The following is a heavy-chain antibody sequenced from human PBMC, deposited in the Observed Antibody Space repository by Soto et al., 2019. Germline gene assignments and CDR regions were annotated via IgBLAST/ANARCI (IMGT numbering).Heavy chain of an antibody. V-gene: IGHV4-34*01. J-gene: IGHJ5*02. D-gene: IGHD3-10*01. CDR1: GGSFSGYY. CDR2: INHSGST. CDR3: ARDSSTMVRGNNWFDP. Sequence: SETLSLTCAVYGGSFSGYYWIWIRQPPGKGLEWIGEINHSGSTNYNPPLKSRVTISVDTSKNQFSLKLSSVTAADTAVYYCARDSSTMVRGNNWFDPWGQGTLVTVSS.